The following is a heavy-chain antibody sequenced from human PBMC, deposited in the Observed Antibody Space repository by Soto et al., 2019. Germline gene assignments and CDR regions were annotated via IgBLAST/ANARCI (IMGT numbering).Heavy chain of an antibody. CDR1: GGSISSYY. Sequence: SETLSLTCTVSGGSISSYYWSWIRQLAGKGLEWIGRIYTSGSTNYNPSLKSRVTMSVDTSKNQFSLKLSSVTAADTAVYYCARDLPQTGTTFYGMDVWGQGTTVTVSS. V-gene: IGHV4-4*07. D-gene: IGHD1-7*01. CDR2: IYTSGST. CDR3: ARDLPQTGTTFYGMDV. J-gene: IGHJ6*02.